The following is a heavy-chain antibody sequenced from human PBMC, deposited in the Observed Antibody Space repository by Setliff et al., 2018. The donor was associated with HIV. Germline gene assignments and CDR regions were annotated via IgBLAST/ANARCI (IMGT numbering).Heavy chain of an antibody. J-gene: IGHJ1*01. Sequence: SVKVSCKVSGYTLTELSMHWVRQAPGKGLEWMGGFDPEDVETIYAQKFQGRVTMTEDTSTDTAYMELNSLRSEDTAMYYCATVRAYYYDSSGQEYFQHWGQGTLVTV. V-gene: IGHV1-24*01. CDR1: GYTLTELS. D-gene: IGHD3-22*01. CDR2: FDPEDVET. CDR3: ATVRAYYYDSSGQEYFQH.